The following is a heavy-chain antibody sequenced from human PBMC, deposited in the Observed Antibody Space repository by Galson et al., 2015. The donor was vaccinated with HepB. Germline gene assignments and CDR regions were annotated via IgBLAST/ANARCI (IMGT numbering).Heavy chain of an antibody. J-gene: IGHJ4*02. CDR1: GFSLSTSGVG. Sequence: PALVKPTQTLTLTCTFSGFSLSTSGVGVGWIRQPPGKALEWLALIYWDDDKRYSPSLKSRLTITKDTSKNQVVLTMTNMDPVDTATYYCAHTGYSSSWSYFDYWGQGTLVTVSS. D-gene: IGHD6-13*01. CDR2: IYWDDDK. CDR3: AHTGYSSSWSYFDY. V-gene: IGHV2-5*02.